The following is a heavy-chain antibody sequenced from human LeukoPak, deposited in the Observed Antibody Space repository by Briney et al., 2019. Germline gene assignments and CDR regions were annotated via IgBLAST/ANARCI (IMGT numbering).Heavy chain of an antibody. CDR1: GYTFTGYY. CDR3: ARESRVAGGETAGSALDY. D-gene: IGHD2-21*02. Sequence: ASVKVSCKASGYTFTGYYMHWVRQAPGQGLEWMGWINPNSGGTNYAQKFQGRVTMTRDTSINTAYMELSRLRSDDTAVYYCARESRVAGGETAGSALDYWGQGTLVTVSS. J-gene: IGHJ4*02. V-gene: IGHV1-2*02. CDR2: INPNSGGT.